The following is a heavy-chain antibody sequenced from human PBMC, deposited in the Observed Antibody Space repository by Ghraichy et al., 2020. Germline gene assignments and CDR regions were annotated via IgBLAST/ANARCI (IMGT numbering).Heavy chain of an antibody. CDR1: GFTFGDYN. V-gene: IGHV3-48*02. Sequence: GGSLRLSCVGSGFTFGDYNLNWVRQSPGKGLEWISYISPSSRSIFYADSVKGRFTISRDNAQNLLFLQMKSLRDEDTAVYYCARASRVVRFYYYDGMDVWGQGTTVTVSS. D-gene: IGHD4-23*01. CDR3: ARASRVVRFYYYDGMDV. CDR2: ISPSSRSI. J-gene: IGHJ6*02.